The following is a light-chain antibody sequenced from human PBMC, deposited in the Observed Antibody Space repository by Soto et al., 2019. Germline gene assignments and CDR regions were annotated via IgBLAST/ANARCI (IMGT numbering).Light chain of an antibody. J-gene: IGKJ2*01. Sequence: DVVMNQSPLSLPVTLGQPASISCRASRSLIYTDGNTYLNWFHQRPGQSPRRLFARVSNRDSGVPDRFSGSGSGTDFTLKISSVEAEDVGLYYCMQGTHWPYTFGQGTKLEIK. CDR3: MQGTHWPYT. V-gene: IGKV2-30*01. CDR2: RVS. CDR1: RSLIYTDGNTY.